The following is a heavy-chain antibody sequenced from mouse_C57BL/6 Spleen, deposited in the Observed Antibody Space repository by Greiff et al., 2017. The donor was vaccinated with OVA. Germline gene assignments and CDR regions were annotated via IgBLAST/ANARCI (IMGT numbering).Heavy chain of an antibody. CDR3: ARSGSTMIPYWYFDV. V-gene: IGHV1-18*01. D-gene: IGHD2-4*01. CDR2: INPNNGGT. J-gene: IGHJ1*03. CDR1: GYTFTDYN. Sequence: EVQLQQSGPELVKPGASVKIPCKASGYTFTDYNMDWVKQSHGKSLEWIGDINPNNGGTIYNQKFKGKATLTVDKSSSTAYMELRSLTSEDTAVYYCARSGSTMIPYWYFDVWGTGTTVTVSS.